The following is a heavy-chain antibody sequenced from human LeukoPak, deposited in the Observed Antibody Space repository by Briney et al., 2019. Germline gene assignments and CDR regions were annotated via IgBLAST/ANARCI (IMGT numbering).Heavy chain of an antibody. CDR3: ARGDGYSYGIVDY. V-gene: IGHV3-21*01. CDR2: ISSSSSYI. Sequence: GGSLRLSCAASGFTFSSYSMNWVRQAPGKGLEWVSSISSSSSYIYYADSVKGRFTISRDNAKNSLYLQMNSLRAGDTAVYYCARGDGYSYGIVDYWGQGTLVTVSS. J-gene: IGHJ4*02. CDR1: GFTFSSYS. D-gene: IGHD5-18*01.